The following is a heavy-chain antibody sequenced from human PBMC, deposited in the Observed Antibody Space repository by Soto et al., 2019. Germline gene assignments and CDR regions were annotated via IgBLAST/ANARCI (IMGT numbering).Heavy chain of an antibody. D-gene: IGHD6-19*01. J-gene: IGHJ4*02. CDR3: AIAVTGTVFDY. V-gene: IGHV3-48*04. CDR1: GFTFSSYS. Sequence: GGSLRLSCAASGFTFSSYSMNWVRQAPGKGLEWVSYISSSSSTIYYADSVKGRFTISRDNAKNTLYPQMNSLRAVDTAVYYCAIAVTGTVFDYWGQGTQVTVSS. CDR2: ISSSSSTI.